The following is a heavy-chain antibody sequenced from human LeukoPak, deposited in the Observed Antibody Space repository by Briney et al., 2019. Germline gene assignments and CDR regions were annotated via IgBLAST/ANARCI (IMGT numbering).Heavy chain of an antibody. CDR1: SGSISSYY. J-gene: IGHJ4*02. CDR3: ARHLVVAATAFDS. V-gene: IGHV4-59*08. D-gene: IGHD2-15*01. Sequence: SETLSLTCTVSSGSISSYYWSWIPQPPGKGLEWIGYIYSSGSTNYNPALKSRVTISVDTSKNQFSLKLNSVTAADTAVYYCARHLVVAATAFDSWGQGSLVTVSS. CDR2: IYSSGST.